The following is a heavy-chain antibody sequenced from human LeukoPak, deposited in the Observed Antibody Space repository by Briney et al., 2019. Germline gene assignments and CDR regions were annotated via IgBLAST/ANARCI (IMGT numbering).Heavy chain of an antibody. CDR3: AGPVEMSTLSDASDI. D-gene: IGHD5-24*01. J-gene: IGHJ3*02. V-gene: IGHV5-51*01. Sequence: GESLKISCKGSGYSFTSYWIAWVRQVPGKGLEWVGIIYPGYFDTRYSPSFQGQVTISADKSISTAYLQWKSLKASDTAMYYCAGPVEMSTLSDASDIWGQGTMVTVSS. CDR1: GYSFTSYW. CDR2: IYPGYFDT.